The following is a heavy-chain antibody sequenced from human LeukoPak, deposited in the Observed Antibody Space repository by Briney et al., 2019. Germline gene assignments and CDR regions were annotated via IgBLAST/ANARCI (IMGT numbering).Heavy chain of an antibody. D-gene: IGHD3-3*01. CDR3: ARRYYDFWSGYSNWFDP. CDR2: MNPNSGNT. J-gene: IGHJ5*02. CDR1: GYTFTSYG. Sequence: GPVKVSCKASGYTFTSYGISWVRPAPGQGLEWMGWMNPNSGNTGYAQKFQGRVTITRNTSISTAYMELSSLRSEDTAVYYCARRYYDFWSGYSNWFDPWGQGTLVTVSS. V-gene: IGHV1-8*03.